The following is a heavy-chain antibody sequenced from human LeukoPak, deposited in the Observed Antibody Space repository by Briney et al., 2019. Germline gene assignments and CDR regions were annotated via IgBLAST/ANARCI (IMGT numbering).Heavy chain of an antibody. Sequence: GASVKVSCKASGYTFTSYGISWVRQAPGQGLEWMGWIGAYNGNTNYAQKLQGRVTMTTDTSTSTACMELRSLRSDDTAVYYCASWEWSHSYYYYYGMDVWGQGTTVTVSS. CDR2: IGAYNGNT. CDR3: ASWEWSHSYYYYYGMDV. J-gene: IGHJ6*02. V-gene: IGHV1-18*01. D-gene: IGHD3-3*01. CDR1: GYTFTSYG.